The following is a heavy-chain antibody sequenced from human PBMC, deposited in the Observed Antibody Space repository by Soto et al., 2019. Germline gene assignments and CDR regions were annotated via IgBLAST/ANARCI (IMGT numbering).Heavy chain of an antibody. CDR2: IYYSGST. D-gene: IGHD1-26*01. V-gene: IGHV4-59*01. J-gene: IGHJ4*02. CDR1: GGTISSYY. CDR3: ARGMGSPDY. Sequence: SETLSLTCIVSGGTISSYYWSWIRQPPGKGLEWIGYIYYSGSTNYNPSLKSRVTISVDTSKNQFSLKLTSVTAADTAVYYCARGMGSPDYWGQGTLVTVSS.